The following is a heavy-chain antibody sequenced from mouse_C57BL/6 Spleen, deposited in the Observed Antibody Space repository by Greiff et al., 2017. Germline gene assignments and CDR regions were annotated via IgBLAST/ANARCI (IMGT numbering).Heavy chain of an antibody. CDR1: GYTFTTYP. V-gene: IGHV1-47*01. CDR2: FHPYNDDT. J-gene: IGHJ1*03. D-gene: IGHD1-1*01. Sequence: QVQLKQSGAELVKPGASVKMSCKASGYTFTTYPIEWMKQNHGKSLEWIGNFHPYNDDTKYNEKFKGKATLTVEKSSSTVYLELSRLTSDDSAVYYCARGFYYYGSSSPYWYFDVWGKGTTVTVSS. CDR3: ARGFYYYGSSSPYWYFDV.